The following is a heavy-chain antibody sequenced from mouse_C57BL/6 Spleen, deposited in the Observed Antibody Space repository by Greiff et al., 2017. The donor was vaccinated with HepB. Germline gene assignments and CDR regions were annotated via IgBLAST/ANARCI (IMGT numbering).Heavy chain of an antibody. CDR2: ISSGGSYT. V-gene: IGHV5-6*01. Sequence: EVKLMESGGDLVKPGGSLKLSCAASGFTFSSYGMSWVRQTPDKRLEWVATISSGGSYTYYPDSVKGRFTISRDNAKNTLYLQMSSLKSEDTAMYYCARHDSPYFDYWGQGTTLTVSS. D-gene: IGHD2-4*01. CDR1: GFTFSSYG. J-gene: IGHJ2*01. CDR3: ARHDSPYFDY.